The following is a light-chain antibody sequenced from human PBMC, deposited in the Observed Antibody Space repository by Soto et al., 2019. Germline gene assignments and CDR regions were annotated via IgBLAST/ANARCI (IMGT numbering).Light chain of an antibody. CDR2: GNS. J-gene: IGLJ2*01. CDR3: QSYDSSLSGVV. V-gene: IGLV1-40*01. Sequence: QSVLTQPPSVSGAPGQRVTISCTGSSSNIGAGYDVHWYQQLPGTAPKLLMYGNSNRPSGVPDRFSGSKSGTSASLAITGLQAEDWADYYCQSYDSSLSGVVFGGGTKLTVL. CDR1: SSNIGAGYD.